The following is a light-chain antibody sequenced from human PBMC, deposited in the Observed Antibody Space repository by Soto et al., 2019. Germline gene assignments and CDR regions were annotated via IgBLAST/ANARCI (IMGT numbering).Light chain of an antibody. CDR2: SAS. CDR3: QQLNGYQLA. J-gene: IGKJ4*02. Sequence: DIQLTQSPSFLPASVGDTVTITCRASQGMSTYLAWYQQKPWQVPKLLIRSASTLQSGVSPRFSGGGSGTEFTLTISTLQPDDSGIYYCQQLNGYQLAFGGGTNVELK. CDR1: QGMSTY. V-gene: IGKV1-9*01.